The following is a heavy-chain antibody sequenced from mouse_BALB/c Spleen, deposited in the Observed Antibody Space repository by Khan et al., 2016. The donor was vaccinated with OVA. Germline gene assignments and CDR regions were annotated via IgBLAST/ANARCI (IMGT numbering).Heavy chain of an antibody. V-gene: IGHV9-4*02. CDR1: GYTFTTAG. D-gene: IGHD2-14*01. Sequence: QIQLVQSGPELKKPGETVRISCKASGYTFTTAGIQWVQKMPGKGLKWIGWINTHSGVPTYAEDFKGRFAFSLEISVSTAYLQITNLKNEDTATDFCARGGAAYYRNDGGAVEYWGQGTSVTVSS. J-gene: IGHJ4*01. CDR3: ARGGAAYYRNDGGAVEY. CDR2: INTHSGVP.